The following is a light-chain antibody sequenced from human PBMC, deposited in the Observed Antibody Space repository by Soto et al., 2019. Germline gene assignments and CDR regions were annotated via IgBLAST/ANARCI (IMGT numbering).Light chain of an antibody. J-gene: IGKJ1*01. V-gene: IGKV3-20*01. CDR2: CAS. CDR1: QSVSSSY. Sequence: EIVLTQSPGTLSLSPGERATLSCRASQSVSSSYLAWYQQKPGQAPRLLIYCASSRATGIPDRFSCSGSGTDFSLTISRLEPEDFAVYYCQQYGSSPPTFGQGTKVEIK. CDR3: QQYGSSPPT.